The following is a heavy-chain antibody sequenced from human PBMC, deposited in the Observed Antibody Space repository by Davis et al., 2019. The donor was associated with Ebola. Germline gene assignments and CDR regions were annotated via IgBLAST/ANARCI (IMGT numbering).Heavy chain of an antibody. J-gene: IGHJ4*02. CDR1: GFTFSTYS. D-gene: IGHD6-13*01. V-gene: IGHV3-21*01. Sequence: VILGGSLSLPCASSGFTFSTYSMSWVRHAPGKGLDWVSSISSSSTYIQYSDSVKGRLTISRDNAKNSLYLQMNSLRAEDTAVYYCARRVDYWGQGTLVTVSS. CDR2: ISSSSTYI. CDR3: ARRVDY.